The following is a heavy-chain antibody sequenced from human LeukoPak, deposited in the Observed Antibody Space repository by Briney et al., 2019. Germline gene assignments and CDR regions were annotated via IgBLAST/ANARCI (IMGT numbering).Heavy chain of an antibody. CDR3: ARGGRYQLTPANNWFDP. Sequence: SETLSLTCTVSGGSISSYYWSWIRQPPGKGLEWIGYIYYSGSTNYNPSLKSRVTISVDTSKNQFSLKLSSVTAADTAVYYCARGGRYQLTPANNWFDPWGQGTLVTVSS. CDR1: GGSISSYY. D-gene: IGHD2-2*01. J-gene: IGHJ5*02. CDR2: IYYSGST. V-gene: IGHV4-59*01.